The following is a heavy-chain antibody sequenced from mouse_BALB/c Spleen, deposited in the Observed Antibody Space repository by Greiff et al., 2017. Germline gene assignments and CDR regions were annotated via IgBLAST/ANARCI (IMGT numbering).Heavy chain of an antibody. CDR2: IWAGGST. V-gene: IGHV2-9*02. CDR3: ARESYGYDAYYYAMDY. CDR1: GFSLTSYG. Sequence: VQRVESGPGLVAPSQSLSITCTVSGFSLTSYGVHWVRQPPGKGLEWLGVIWAGGSTNYNSALMSRLSISKDNSKSQVFLKMNSLQTDDTAMYYCARESYGYDAYYYAMDYWGQGTSVTVSS. J-gene: IGHJ4*01. D-gene: IGHD2-2*01.